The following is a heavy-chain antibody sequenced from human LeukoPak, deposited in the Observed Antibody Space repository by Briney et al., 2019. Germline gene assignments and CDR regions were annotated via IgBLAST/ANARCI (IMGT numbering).Heavy chain of an antibody. D-gene: IGHD3-16*01. J-gene: IGHJ4*02. V-gene: IGHV3-7*01. CDR2: INQDGSET. CDR1: GFTFSRYW. CDR3: AKDRITGPLVPPGGY. Sequence: GGSLRLSCAASGFTFSRYWMSWVRQAPGKGLEWVANINQDGSETYYVDSVEGRFTISRDNAKNSLFLQMSSLRAEDTAVYYCAKDRITGPLVPPGGYWGQGTLVTVSS.